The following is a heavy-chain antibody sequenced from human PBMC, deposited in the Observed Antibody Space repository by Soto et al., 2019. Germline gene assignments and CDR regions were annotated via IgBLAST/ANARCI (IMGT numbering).Heavy chain of an antibody. CDR1: GGSISSYY. Sequence: LSLTCTVSGGSISSYYWSWIRQPPGRGLEWIGYIYYSGSTNYNPSLKSRVTISVDTSKNQFSLKLSSVTAADTAVYYCARVPVYCTNGVCSYNWFDPWGQGTLVTVSS. CDR2: IYYSGST. CDR3: ARVPVYCTNGVCSYNWFDP. V-gene: IGHV4-59*01. D-gene: IGHD2-8*01. J-gene: IGHJ5*02.